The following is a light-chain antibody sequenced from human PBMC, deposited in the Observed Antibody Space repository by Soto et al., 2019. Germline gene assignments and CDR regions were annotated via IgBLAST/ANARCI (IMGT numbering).Light chain of an antibody. CDR3: QQYYNAPSCS. CDR1: QNVLSKSNNENY. J-gene: IGKJ2*01. Sequence: DIVMTQSPDSLAVSLGERATINCKSSQNVLSKSNNENYLAWYQQKPGQSPKLLIYWASTRKPGVPDRFGGSGSASDFTLTISILQAEDAAVYYCQQYYNAPSCSFGQGTKLEI. V-gene: IGKV4-1*01. CDR2: WAS.